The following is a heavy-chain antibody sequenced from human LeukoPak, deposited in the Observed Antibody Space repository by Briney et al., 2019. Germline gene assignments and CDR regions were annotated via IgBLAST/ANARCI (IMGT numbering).Heavy chain of an antibody. J-gene: IGHJ4*02. CDR3: AKGSIADHDAKTTLDY. CDR2: NSGSGGST. Sequence: GGSLRLSCAASGFTFSSYAMSWVRQAPGKGLEWVSGNSGSGGSTYYADSVRGRFTISRDNSKNTLYVQMNSLRVEDTAVYYYAKGSIADHDAKTTLDYWGQGTLVTVSS. D-gene: IGHD6-13*01. CDR1: GFTFSSYA. V-gene: IGHV3-23*01.